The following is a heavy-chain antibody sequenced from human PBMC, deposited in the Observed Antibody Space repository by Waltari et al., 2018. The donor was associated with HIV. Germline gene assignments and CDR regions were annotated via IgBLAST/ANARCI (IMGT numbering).Heavy chain of an antibody. D-gene: IGHD4-17*01. CDR3: STIQQNNSDASDYGAYILSS. V-gene: IGHV1-69*12. J-gene: IGHJ4*02. CDR1: GGTFSSYS. Sequence: QVPLVQSGAEVKRPGSSVKFSCKASGGTFSSYSLRWVRQAPVQGLEWMGGVRPVFGIANYAHDCKDRLTIIADEAKGTAYMELTNLRSEDTAIYYCSTIQQNNSDASDYGAYILSSWGQGTLVTVSS. CDR2: VRPVFGIA.